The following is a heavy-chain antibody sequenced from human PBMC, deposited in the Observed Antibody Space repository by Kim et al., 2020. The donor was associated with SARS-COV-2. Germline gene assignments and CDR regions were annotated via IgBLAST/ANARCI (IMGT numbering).Heavy chain of an antibody. D-gene: IGHD3-9*01. CDR3: ARGCLRYFDWLRERGFDP. CDR2: IYHSGST. V-gene: IGHV4-4*02. CDR1: GGSISSSNW. J-gene: IGHJ5*02. Sequence: SETLSLTCAVSGGSISSSNWWSWVRQPPGKGLEWIGEIYHSGSTNYNPSLKSRVTISVDKSKNQFSLKLSSVTAADTAVYYCARGCLRYFDWLRERGFDPWGQGTLVTVSS.